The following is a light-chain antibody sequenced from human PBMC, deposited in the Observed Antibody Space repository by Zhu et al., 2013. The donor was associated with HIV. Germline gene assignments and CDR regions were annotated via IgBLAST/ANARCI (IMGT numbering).Light chain of an antibody. J-gene: IGKJ4*01. V-gene: IGKV3-20*01. CDR2: DAS. CDR1: QSVTSS. CDR3: QQYGSSPLT. Sequence: EIVMTQSPGTLSLSPGERATLSCRASQSVTSSLAWYQQKPGQAPRLLIYDASSRATGIPDRFRGSGSGTDFTLTISRLEPEDFAVYFCQQYGSSPLTFGGGTTVEIK.